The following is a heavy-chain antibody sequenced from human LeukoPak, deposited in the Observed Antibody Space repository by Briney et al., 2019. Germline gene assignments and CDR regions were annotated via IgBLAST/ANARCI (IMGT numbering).Heavy chain of an antibody. Sequence: GAAVKVSCKASGYTFTDYYMYWVRQARGQGLEWMGRINPNSGDTFYAQKFQGRVTMTRDTSISTAYMELSRLRSDDTAVYYCARVMKATVRTSNFDYWGQGTLVTVSS. CDR1: GYTFTDYY. CDR2: INPNSGDT. V-gene: IGHV1-2*06. CDR3: ARVMKATVRTSNFDY. J-gene: IGHJ4*02. D-gene: IGHD4-17*01.